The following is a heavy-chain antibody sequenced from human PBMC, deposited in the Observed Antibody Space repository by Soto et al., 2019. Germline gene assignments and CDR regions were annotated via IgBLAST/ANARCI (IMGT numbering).Heavy chain of an antibody. Sequence: QVQLVESGGGVVQPGRSLRLSCAASGFTFSSYGMHWVRQAPGKGLEWVAVISYDGSNNYYADSVKGRYTISRDNSKNTLYLQMNRLRAEDTAVYYCAKDSRIVVVTAPYDYWGQGTLVTVSS. D-gene: IGHD2-21*02. CDR2: ISYDGSNN. CDR3: AKDSRIVVVTAPYDY. CDR1: GFTFSSYG. V-gene: IGHV3-30*18. J-gene: IGHJ4*02.